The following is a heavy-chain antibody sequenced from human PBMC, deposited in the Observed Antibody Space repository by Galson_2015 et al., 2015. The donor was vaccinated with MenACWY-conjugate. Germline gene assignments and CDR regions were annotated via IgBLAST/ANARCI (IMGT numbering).Heavy chain of an antibody. CDR3: ARGSAYSNGDYVYYYGMDV. Sequence: ATLSLTCTVSGGSISSYYWSWIRQPPGKGLEWIGYIYYSGSTNNNPSLKSRVTISVDTSKNQFSLKLSSVTAADTAVYYCARGSAYSNGDYVYYYGMDVWGQGTTVTVSS. V-gene: IGHV4-59*01. CDR2: IYYSGST. D-gene: IGHD4-17*01. J-gene: IGHJ6*02. CDR1: GGSISSYY.